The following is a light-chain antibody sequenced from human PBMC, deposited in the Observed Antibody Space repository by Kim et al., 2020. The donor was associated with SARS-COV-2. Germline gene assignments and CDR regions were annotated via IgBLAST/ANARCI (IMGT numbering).Light chain of an antibody. J-gene: IGLJ2*01. V-gene: IGLV2-14*03. CDR2: DVS. Sequence: QSALTQPASVSGSPGQSITISCAGTSSDVGYYNYVSWYQQHPGKAPKVMIYDVSNRPSGVSNRFSGSKSGNTASLTISGLQAEDEADYYCSSYTGSSTLIFGGGTQLTVL. CDR1: SSDVGYYNY. CDR3: SSYTGSSTLI.